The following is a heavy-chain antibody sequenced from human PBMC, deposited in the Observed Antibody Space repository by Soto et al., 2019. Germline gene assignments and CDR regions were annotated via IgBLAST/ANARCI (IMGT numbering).Heavy chain of an antibody. J-gene: IGHJ5*02. CDR1: GYTFTNYG. D-gene: IGHD2-15*01. Sequence: ASVKVSCKTSGYTFTNYGINWVRQAPGQGLEWMGWISAYNGNTNYAQKFQGRVTVTTDTSTTTAYMELRSLRSDDPAVDYCALAGPASVVDTWAQGAIITIS. CDR3: ALAGPASVVDT. CDR2: ISAYNGNT. V-gene: IGHV1-18*01.